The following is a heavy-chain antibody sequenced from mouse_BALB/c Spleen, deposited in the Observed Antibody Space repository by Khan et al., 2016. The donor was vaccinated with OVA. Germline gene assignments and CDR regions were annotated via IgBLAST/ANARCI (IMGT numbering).Heavy chain of an antibody. CDR3: ARPPYFSYVLDN. J-gene: IGHJ4*01. V-gene: IGHV9-3-1*01. Sequence: QIQLVQSGPELKKPAETVKISCNASGHTFTNYGMNWVNQAPGKGLQWMGWLNTHTGKPTYAAGFNGRFAFSLETSASTAFLQINNLTNDETATDFCARPPYFSYVLDNWGQGTSVTVSS. CDR1: GHTFTNYG. CDR2: LNTHTGKP. D-gene: IGHD2-10*01.